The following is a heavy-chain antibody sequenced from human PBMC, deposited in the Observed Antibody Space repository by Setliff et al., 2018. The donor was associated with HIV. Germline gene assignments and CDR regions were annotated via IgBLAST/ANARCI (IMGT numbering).Heavy chain of an antibody. V-gene: IGHV4-4*07. J-gene: IGHJ5*02. CDR3: ARDFGGYCSSMGCPGLFDP. D-gene: IGHD2-2*01. CDR2: VSSRGDT. CDR1: DSGTYY. Sequence: SETLSLTCTVSDSGTYYWSWIRQPAGKGLEWIGRVSSRGDTNYNPSLKSRVTMSVDTSKNQFSLKLSSVIAADTAVYYCARDFGGYCSSMGCPGLFDPWGQGTLVTVSS.